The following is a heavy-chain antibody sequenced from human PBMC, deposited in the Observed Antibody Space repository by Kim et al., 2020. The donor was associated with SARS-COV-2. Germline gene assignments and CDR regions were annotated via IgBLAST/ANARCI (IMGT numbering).Heavy chain of an antibody. CDR3: ARDPEYYDFWSGYSAPYYYYYYYMDV. CDR2: ISYDGSNK. Sequence: GGSLRLSCAASGFTFSSYAMHWVRQAPGKGLEWVAVISYDGSNKYYADSVKGRFTISRDNSKNTLYLQMNSLRVEDTAVYYCARDPEYYDFWSGYSAPYYYYYYYMDVWGKGTTVTVSS. V-gene: IGHV3-30*04. CDR1: GFTFSSYA. D-gene: IGHD3-3*01. J-gene: IGHJ6*03.